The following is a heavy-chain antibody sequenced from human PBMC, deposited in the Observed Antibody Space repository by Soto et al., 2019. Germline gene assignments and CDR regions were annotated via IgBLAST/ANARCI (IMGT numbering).Heavy chain of an antibody. CDR3: AKRSSSSTFDY. V-gene: IGHV3-23*01. D-gene: IGHD6-6*01. J-gene: IGHJ4*02. CDR2: ISGSDDST. CDR1: GFTFSSYA. Sequence: EVQLLESGGGLVQPGESLRLSCAASGFTFSSYAMSWVRQAPGKGLEWVSVISGSDDSTYYADSVKGRFTISRDNSKNTLYLKMSSLRAEDTAVYYCAKRSSSSTFDYWGQGTLVTVSS.